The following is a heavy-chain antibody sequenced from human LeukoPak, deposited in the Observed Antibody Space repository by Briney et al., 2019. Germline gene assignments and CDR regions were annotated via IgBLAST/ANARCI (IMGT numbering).Heavy chain of an antibody. CDR1: GFTFSSYA. D-gene: IGHD1-26*01. Sequence: GGSLRLSCATSGFTFSSYAMSWVRQAPGKGLEWVSGIGASGGSTYYADSVKGRFTISRDNAKNSLYLQMNSLRDDDTAVYYCAKDAGSYTIGNWFDPWGQGTLVTVSS. CDR3: AKDAGSYTIGNWFDP. V-gene: IGHV3-23*01. CDR2: IGASGGST. J-gene: IGHJ5*02.